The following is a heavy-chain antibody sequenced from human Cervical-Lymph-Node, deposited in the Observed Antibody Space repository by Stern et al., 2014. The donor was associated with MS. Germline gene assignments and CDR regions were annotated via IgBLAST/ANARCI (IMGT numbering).Heavy chain of an antibody. J-gene: IGHJ3*02. V-gene: IGHV1-69*06. D-gene: IGHD7-27*01. CDR1: GGTFSSYA. CDR2: IIPLFGTA. CDR3: ARDETGVAFDI. Sequence: VQLVQSGADVKKPGSSVKVSCKASGGTFSSYAINWVRQAPGQGLEWMGGIIPLFGTAHYAQQFQGRVTISADKSTSTVYMELNSPRSDDTAVYYCARDETGVAFDIWGQGTMVTVSS.